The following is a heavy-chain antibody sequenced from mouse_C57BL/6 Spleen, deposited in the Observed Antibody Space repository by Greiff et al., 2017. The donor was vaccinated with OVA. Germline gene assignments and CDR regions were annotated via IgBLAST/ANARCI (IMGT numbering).Heavy chain of an antibody. V-gene: IGHV1-15*01. CDR2: IDPETGGT. J-gene: IGHJ3*01. CDR1: GYTFTDYE. D-gene: IGHD4-1*01. Sequence: VQLQQSGAELVRPGASVTLSCKASGYTFTDYEMHWVKQTPVHGLEWIGAIDPETGGTAYNQKFKGKAILTADKSSSTAYMELRSLTSEDSAVYYCTRPLGRGFAYWGQGTLVTVSA. CDR3: TRPLGRGFAY.